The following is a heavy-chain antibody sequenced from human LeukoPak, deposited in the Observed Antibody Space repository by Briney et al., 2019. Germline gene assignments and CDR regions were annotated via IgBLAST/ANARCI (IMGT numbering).Heavy chain of an antibody. J-gene: IGHJ3*01. Sequence: ASVKVSCKTSGFTFSTSAVQWVRQARGQRLEWIGWIIVGSGATNYAQSLQGRFTITRDMSTNTAYMELSSLGSEDSAVYYCTAELYGVYTDCCTFHLWGQGTLVTVSS. CDR1: GFTFSTSA. CDR2: IIVGSGAT. D-gene: IGHD4-17*01. CDR3: TAELYGVYTDCCTFHL. V-gene: IGHV1-58*01.